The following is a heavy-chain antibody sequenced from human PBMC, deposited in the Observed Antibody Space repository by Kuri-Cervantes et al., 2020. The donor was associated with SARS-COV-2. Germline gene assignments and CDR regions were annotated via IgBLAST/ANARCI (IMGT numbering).Heavy chain of an antibody. CDR2: ISYNGSNE. J-gene: IGHJ6*02. V-gene: IGHV3-30*18. CDR1: GFTFSSSW. Sequence: GESLKISCAASGFTFSSSWMHWVRQAPGKGLEWVAVISYNGSNEYYADSVKGRFTISRDNSKNTLYLQVNSLRAEDTSVYYCAKDPGTMARGHCYYGMDVWGQGTTVTVSS. D-gene: IGHD3-10*01. CDR3: AKDPGTMARGHCYYGMDV.